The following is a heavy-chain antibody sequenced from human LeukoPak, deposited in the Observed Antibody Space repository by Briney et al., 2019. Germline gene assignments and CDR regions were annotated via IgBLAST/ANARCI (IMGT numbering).Heavy chain of an antibody. V-gene: IGHV3-7*04. CDR2: IKQDGSEK. J-gene: IGHJ3*02. D-gene: IGHD3-10*01. CDR1: GFTFSSYW. Sequence: PGGSLRRSCAASGFTFSSYWMSWVRQAPGKGLEWVANIKQDGSEKYYVDSVKGRFTISRDNAKNSLYLQMNSLRAEDTAVYYCARDRNPYGSGSPDAFDIWGQGTMVTVSS. CDR3: ARDRNPYGSGSPDAFDI.